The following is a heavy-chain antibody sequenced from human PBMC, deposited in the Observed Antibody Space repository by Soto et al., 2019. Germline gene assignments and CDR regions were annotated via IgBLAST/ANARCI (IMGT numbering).Heavy chain of an antibody. Sequence: SETLSLTCAVYGGSFSGYYWSWIRQPPGKGLEWIGEINHSGSTNYNPSLKSRVTISVDTSKNQFSLKLSSVTAADTAVYYCARGDIIVVPAAPSLFDYWGQGTLVTVSS. CDR3: ARGDIIVVPAAPSLFDY. D-gene: IGHD2-2*01. CDR1: GGSFSGYY. V-gene: IGHV4-34*01. J-gene: IGHJ4*02. CDR2: INHSGST.